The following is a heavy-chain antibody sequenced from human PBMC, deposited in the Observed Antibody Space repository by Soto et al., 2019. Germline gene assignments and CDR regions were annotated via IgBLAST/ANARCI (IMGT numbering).Heavy chain of an antibody. CDR3: AKDQYYYDSSGAYYFDY. Sequence: GSLRLSCAASGFTFSSYAMSWVRQAPGKGLEWVSAISGSGGSTYYADSVKGRFTISRDNSKNTLYLQMNSLRAEDTAVYYCAKDQYYYDSSGAYYFDYWGQGTLVTAPQ. V-gene: IGHV3-23*01. CDR1: GFTFSSYA. J-gene: IGHJ4*02. D-gene: IGHD3-22*01. CDR2: ISGSGGST.